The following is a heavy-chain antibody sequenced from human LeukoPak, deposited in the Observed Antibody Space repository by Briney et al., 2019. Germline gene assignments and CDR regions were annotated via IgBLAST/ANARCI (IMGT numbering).Heavy chain of an antibody. CDR1: GFTFSNYG. CDR3: ARAGSGSYYFFDY. V-gene: IGHV3-33*08. Sequence: PGGSLRLSCAASGFTFSNYGMHWVRQAPGKGLEWVAAIWYDGSNKYYGDSVKGRFTISRDNSKNTLYLQMNSLRDEDTAVYYCARAGSGSYYFFDYWGQGTLVTVSS. D-gene: IGHD1-26*01. CDR2: IWYDGSNK. J-gene: IGHJ4*02.